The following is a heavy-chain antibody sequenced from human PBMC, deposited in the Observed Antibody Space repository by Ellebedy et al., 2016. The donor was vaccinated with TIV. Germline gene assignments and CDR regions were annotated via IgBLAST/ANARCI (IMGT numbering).Heavy chain of an antibody. CDR2: IYPGDSDT. CDR3: ARYVVVVAAIPSGYFDL. D-gene: IGHD2-15*01. CDR1: GYSFTSYW. Sequence: GGSLRLSCKGSGYSFTSYWIGWVRQMPGKGLEWMGIIYPGDSDTRYSPSFQGQVTISADKSISTAYLQWSSLKASDTAMYYCARYVVVVAAIPSGYFDLWGRGTLVTVSS. V-gene: IGHV5-51*01. J-gene: IGHJ2*01.